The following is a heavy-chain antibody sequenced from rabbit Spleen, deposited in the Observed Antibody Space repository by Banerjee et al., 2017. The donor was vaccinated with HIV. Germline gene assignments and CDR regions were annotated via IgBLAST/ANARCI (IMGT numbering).Heavy chain of an antibody. Sequence: QQQLVESGGDLVKPGASLTLTCTASGFTISSSYWICWVRQAPGKGLEWIACIYTSSGSTYYASWAKGRFTISKTSSTTVTLQMTSLTAADTATYFCARDEYGDGIDASSLWGPGTLVTVS. CDR3: ARDEYGDGIDASSL. J-gene: IGHJ4*01. CDR2: IYTSSGST. V-gene: IGHV1S45*01. D-gene: IGHD2-1*01. CDR1: GFTISSSYW.